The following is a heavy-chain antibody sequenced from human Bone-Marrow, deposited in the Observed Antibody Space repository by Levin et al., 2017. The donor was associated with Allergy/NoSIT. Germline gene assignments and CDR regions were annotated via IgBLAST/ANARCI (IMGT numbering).Heavy chain of an antibody. V-gene: IGHV4-31*03. CDR1: GGSISGGGYY. J-gene: IGHJ4*02. CDR2: IYYSGNT. D-gene: IGHD5-12*01. Sequence: SETLSLTCTVSGGSISGGGYYWSWIRQHPGKGLEWIGYIYYSGNTYYNPSLKSRVIISVVTSKNQLSLKLTSVTVADTAVYYCARFNGYDFDYWGQGTLGTVSS. CDR3: ARFNGYDFDY.